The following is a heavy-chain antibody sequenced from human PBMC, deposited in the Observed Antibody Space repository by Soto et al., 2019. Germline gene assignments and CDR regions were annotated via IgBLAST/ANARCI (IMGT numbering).Heavy chain of an antibody. Sequence: QVQLVQSGAEVKKPGSSMKVSCNVSGGTFNTFAISWVRQAPGQGLEWMGGIIPILGPAFYAQKFQGRVTITADKSTNAAYLELSSLRSEDTAVYYCARAAKRYFDYWGQGTLVTVSS. CDR3: ARAAKRYFDY. CDR2: IIPILGPA. V-gene: IGHV1-69*06. CDR1: GGTFNTFA. J-gene: IGHJ4*02.